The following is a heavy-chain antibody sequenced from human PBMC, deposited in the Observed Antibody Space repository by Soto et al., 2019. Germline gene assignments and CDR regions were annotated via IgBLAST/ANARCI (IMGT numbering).Heavy chain of an antibody. CDR1: GFTFSSYA. CDR3: AKVREGRVSAGYDY. V-gene: IGHV3-23*01. D-gene: IGHD2-15*01. Sequence: GGSLRLSCAASGFTFSSYAMSWVRQAPGKGLEWVSAISGSGGSTYYADSVKGRFTISRDNSKNTLYLQMNSLRAEDTAVYYCAKVREGRVSAGYDYWGQGTLVTVSS. J-gene: IGHJ4*02. CDR2: ISGSGGST.